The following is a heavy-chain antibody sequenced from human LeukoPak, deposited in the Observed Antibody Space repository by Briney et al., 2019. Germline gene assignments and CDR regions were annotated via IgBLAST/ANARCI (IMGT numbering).Heavy chain of an antibody. CDR1: GFTFGTYA. Sequence: GGSLRLSCAASGFTFGTYAMNWVRQAPGKGLEWVSSISGSGNYYADSVKGRFSISRDNSKNTLYLQMSSLRAEDTAVYYCARGGRDCDSWGQGTLVTVSS. CDR3: ARGGRDCDS. CDR2: ISGSGN. D-gene: IGHD2-21*01. J-gene: IGHJ4*02. V-gene: IGHV3-23*01.